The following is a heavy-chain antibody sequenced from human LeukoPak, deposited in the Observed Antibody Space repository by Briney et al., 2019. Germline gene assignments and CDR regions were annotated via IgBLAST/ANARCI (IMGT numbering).Heavy chain of an antibody. CDR1: SGSISTSNYY. Sequence: SETLSLTCTVSSGSISTSNYYWGWVRQPPGKALEWIGNIFYSGSTYYSPSLKSRVTISLDTSRNQFSLKLNSVTAVDTAVYYCAGGKNVNWFDPWGQGTLVTVSS. V-gene: IGHV4-39*07. J-gene: IGHJ5*02. CDR3: AGGKNVNWFDP. CDR2: IFYSGST. D-gene: IGHD1-1*01.